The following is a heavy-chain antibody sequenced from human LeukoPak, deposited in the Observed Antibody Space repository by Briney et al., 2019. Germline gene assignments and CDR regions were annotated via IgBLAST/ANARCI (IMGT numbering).Heavy chain of an antibody. J-gene: IGHJ4*02. CDR2: IYYSGST. CDR3: GNSYGLGSYLVQ. D-gene: IGHD3-10*01. V-gene: IGHV4-39*07. Sequence: SKTLSLTCTVSGGSISSSSYYWGWIRQPPGKGLEWIGSIYYSGSTYCNPSLKSRVTISVDTSKNQFSLKLSSVTAADPAGYFWGNSYGLGSYLVQWGQGTLVTVSS. CDR1: GGSISSSSYY.